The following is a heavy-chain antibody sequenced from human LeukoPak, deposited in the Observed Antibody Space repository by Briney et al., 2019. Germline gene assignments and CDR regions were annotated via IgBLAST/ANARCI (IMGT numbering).Heavy chain of an antibody. V-gene: IGHV3-21*01. CDR2: ISSSSTYL. CDR1: GFTFSTYS. D-gene: IGHD3-9*01. CDR3: ARDILTGYYRRGNWFDP. Sequence: GGSLRLSCAASGFTFSTYSMNWVRQAPGKGLEWVSSISSSSTYLYYADSVKGRFTISRDNAKNSLYLQMNSLRAEDTAVYYCARDILTGYYRRGNWFDPWGQGTLVTVSS. J-gene: IGHJ5*02.